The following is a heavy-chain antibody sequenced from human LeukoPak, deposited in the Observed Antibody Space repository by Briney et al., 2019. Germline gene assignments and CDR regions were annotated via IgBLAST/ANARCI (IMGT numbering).Heavy chain of an antibody. V-gene: IGHV3-7*04. CDR3: ARHNPLCGY. J-gene: IGHJ4*02. Sequence: GGSLRLSCAASGFPLSNHWMIWVRKAPGKGLEWVANIKQDGTEKYYVDAVKGRFTISRDNAKNSLYPQMSSLRAGDTALYYWARHNPLCGYWGQGTLVTVSS. CDR1: GFPLSNHW. D-gene: IGHD1-14*01. CDR2: IKQDGTEK.